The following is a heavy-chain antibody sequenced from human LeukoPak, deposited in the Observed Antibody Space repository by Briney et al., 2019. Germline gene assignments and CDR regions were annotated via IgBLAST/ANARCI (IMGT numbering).Heavy chain of an antibody. CDR3: ARDPGPGYSYGTPYYYGMDV. Sequence: PSQTLSLTCTVSGGSISSGDYYWSCIRQPPGKGLEWIGYIYYSGSTYYNPSLKSRVTISVDTSKNQFSLKLSSVTAADTAVYYCARDPGPGYSYGTPYYYGMDVWGQGTTVTVSS. V-gene: IGHV4-30-4*01. J-gene: IGHJ6*02. CDR1: GGSISSGDYY. CDR2: IYYSGST. D-gene: IGHD5-18*01.